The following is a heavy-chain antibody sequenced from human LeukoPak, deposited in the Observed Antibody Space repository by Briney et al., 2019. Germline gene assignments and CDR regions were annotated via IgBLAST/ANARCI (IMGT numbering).Heavy chain of an antibody. CDR1: GGSISSSY. CDR2: IYYSGST. CDR3: ARSSFWSSYYYFDY. J-gene: IGHJ4*02. Sequence: SETLSLTCTVSGGSISSSYWSWIRQPPGKGLEWIGYIYYSGSTNYNPSLKSRVTISIDTSKNQFSLKLSSVTAADTAVYHCARSSFWSSYYYFDYWGQGALVTVSS. D-gene: IGHD3-3*01. V-gene: IGHV4-59*08.